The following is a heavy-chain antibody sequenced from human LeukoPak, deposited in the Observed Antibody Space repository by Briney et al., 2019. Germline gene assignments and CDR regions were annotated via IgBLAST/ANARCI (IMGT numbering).Heavy chain of an antibody. Sequence: GGSLRLSCAASGFTFSDYYMSWIRQAPGKGLEWVSYISSSGYTIYYADSVKGRFTISRDNAKNSLYLQINSLRAEDTAVYYCARDLAADTQGEEFHYWGQGTLVTVSS. CDR3: ARDLAADTQGEEFHY. J-gene: IGHJ4*02. D-gene: IGHD2-15*01. V-gene: IGHV3-11*01. CDR1: GFTFSDYY. CDR2: ISSSGYTI.